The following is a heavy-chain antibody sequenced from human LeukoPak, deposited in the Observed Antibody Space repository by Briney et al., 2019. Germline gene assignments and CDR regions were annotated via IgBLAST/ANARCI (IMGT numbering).Heavy chain of an antibody. D-gene: IGHD6-13*01. V-gene: IGHV3-30*03. J-gene: IGHJ4*02. CDR2: ISYDGSNK. CDR3: ATARQYSNSWYSDY. CDR1: GFTFRCYG. Sequence: GSLRLSCAASGFTFRCYGMHWVRQAPGKGLEWVAVISYDGSNKYYADSVKGRFTISRDNSKNTLYLQMNSLRAEDTAVYYCATARQYSNSWYSDYWGQGTLVTVSS.